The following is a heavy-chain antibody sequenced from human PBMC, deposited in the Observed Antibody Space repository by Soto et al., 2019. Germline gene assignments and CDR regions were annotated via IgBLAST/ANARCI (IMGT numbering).Heavy chain of an antibody. CDR3: ARAFGSGSYIAFDT. Sequence: GASVKVSCKASGYTFSNYGISWVRQAPGQGLEWMGWISPYNGNTKYTQKFQGRVTMTTDTSTSTAYMELRSLRSDDTAVFYCARAFGSGSYIAFDTWGQGTMVTVSS. D-gene: IGHD3-10*01. CDR2: ISPYNGNT. V-gene: IGHV1-18*01. J-gene: IGHJ3*02. CDR1: GYTFSNYG.